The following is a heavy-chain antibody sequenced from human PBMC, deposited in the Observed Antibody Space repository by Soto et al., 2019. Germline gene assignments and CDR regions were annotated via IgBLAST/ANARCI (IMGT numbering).Heavy chain of an antibody. CDR1: GYSFTNYW. D-gene: IGHD6-13*01. J-gene: IGHJ6*02. CDR3: ARSYSTSWSGHNDYYYYGMDV. CDR2: IYPGDSDT. V-gene: IGHV5-51*01. Sequence: GESLKISCKGSGYSFTNYWIAWVRQMPGKGLEWMGIIYPGDSDTRYSPSFQGQVTFSADKSITTAYLQWSSLKASDTAMYYCARSYSTSWSGHNDYYYYGMDVWGQGTTVTVS.